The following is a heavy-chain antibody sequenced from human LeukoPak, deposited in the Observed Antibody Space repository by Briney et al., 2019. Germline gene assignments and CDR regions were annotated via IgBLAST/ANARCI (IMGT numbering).Heavy chain of an antibody. J-gene: IGHJ5*02. CDR3: ASISRYGDYDH. Sequence: PSETLSLTCAVYGGSFSGYYWSWIRQPPGKVLEWIGEINHSGSTNYNPSLKSRVTISVDTSKNQFSLKLSSVTAADTAVYYCASISRYGDYDHWGQGTLVTVSS. CDR2: INHSGST. D-gene: IGHD4-17*01. CDR1: GGSFSGYY. V-gene: IGHV4-34*01.